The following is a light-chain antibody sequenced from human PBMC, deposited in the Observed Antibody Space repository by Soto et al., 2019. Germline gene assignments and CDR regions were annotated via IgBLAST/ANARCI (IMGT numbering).Light chain of an antibody. CDR2: DVR. CDR3: CSYVGTYV. J-gene: IGLJ1*01. CDR1: SSDVVSYNY. Sequence: QSALTQPRSVSGSPGQSVSISCTGCSSDVVSYNYVSWYQHHPGKAPKLMIYDVRKRPSGVPDRFSGSKSGNTASLTISGLQTEDEADYYCCSYVGTYVFGSGTKLTVL. V-gene: IGLV2-11*01.